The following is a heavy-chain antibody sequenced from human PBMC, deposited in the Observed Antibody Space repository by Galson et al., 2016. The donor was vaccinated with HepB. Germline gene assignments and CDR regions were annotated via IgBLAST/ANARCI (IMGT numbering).Heavy chain of an antibody. CDR2: ISGSGGTT. V-gene: IGHV3-23*01. CDR3: ARQLGGGVDV. Sequence: SLRLSCAASGFTFSNYAMSWVRQAPGKGLECVSAISGSGGTTFYADSVKGRFTISRDNSKNTVYLQVNSRRAEDTAVFDCARQLGGGVDVWGRGTTVTVSS. D-gene: IGHD3-16*01. J-gene: IGHJ6*02. CDR1: GFTFSNYA.